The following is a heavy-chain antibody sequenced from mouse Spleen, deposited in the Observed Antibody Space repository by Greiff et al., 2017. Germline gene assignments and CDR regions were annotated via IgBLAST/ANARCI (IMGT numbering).Heavy chain of an antibody. J-gene: IGHJ4*01. CDR3: ARKEGYDELYYAMDY. CDR2: IWSGGST. V-gene: IGHV2-2*01. D-gene: IGHD2-14*01. CDR1: GFSLTSYG. Sequence: QVQLKESGPGLVQPSQSLSITCTVSGFSLTSYGVHWVRQSPGKGLEWLGVIWSGGSTDYNAAFISRLSISKDNSKSQVFFKMNSLQADDTAIYYCARKEGYDELYYAMDYWGQGTSVTVSS.